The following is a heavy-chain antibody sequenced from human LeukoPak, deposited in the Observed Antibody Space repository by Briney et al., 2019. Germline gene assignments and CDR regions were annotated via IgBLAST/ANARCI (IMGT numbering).Heavy chain of an antibody. CDR2: IYYSGGT. CDR3: ARSARGFGESTRFDP. V-gene: IGHV4-59*08. CDR1: GGSISSYY. J-gene: IGHJ5*02. D-gene: IGHD3-10*01. Sequence: SETLSLTCTVSGGSISSYYWSWIRQPPGKGLEWIGYIYYSGGTNYNPSLKSRVTISVDTSKNQFSLKLSSVTAADTAVYYCARSARGFGESTRFDPWGQGTLVTVSS.